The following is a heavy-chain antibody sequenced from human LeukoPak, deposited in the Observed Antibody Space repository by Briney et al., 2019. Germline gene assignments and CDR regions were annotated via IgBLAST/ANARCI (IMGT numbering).Heavy chain of an antibody. CDR3: ARDCGGDCYLFLDAFEI. CDR2: IKQDGSEK. Sequence: PGGSLRLSCAASGFTFSNYWMSWVRQTPGKGLEWVANIKQDGSEKYYVDSVKGRFTISRDNTKNSLSLQMNSLRVEDTAVYYCARDCGGDCYLFLDAFEIWGQGTMVTVSS. J-gene: IGHJ3*02. D-gene: IGHD2-21*02. V-gene: IGHV3-7*03. CDR1: GFTFSNYW.